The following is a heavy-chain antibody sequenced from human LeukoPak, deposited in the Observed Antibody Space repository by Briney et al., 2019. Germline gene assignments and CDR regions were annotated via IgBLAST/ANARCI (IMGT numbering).Heavy chain of an antibody. CDR2: INWNGGST. D-gene: IGHD3-22*01. Sequence: RPGGSLRLPCAASGFTFDDYGMSWVRQAPGKGLECVSGINWNGGSTGYADSVKGRFTISRDNAKNSLYLQMNSLRAEDTALYYCAKSTKYYDSHGYYYEASYYFDYWGQGTLVTVSS. CDR1: GFTFDDYG. V-gene: IGHV3-20*04. CDR3: AKSTKYYDSHGYYYEASYYFDY. J-gene: IGHJ4*02.